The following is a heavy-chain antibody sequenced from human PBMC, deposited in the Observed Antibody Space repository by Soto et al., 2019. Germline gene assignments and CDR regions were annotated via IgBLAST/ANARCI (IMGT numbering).Heavy chain of an antibody. Sequence: SQTLSLTCAISGDSVSSNSAAWNWIRQCPSRGLEWLGRTYYRSKWYNDYAVSVKSRITINPDTSKNQFSLQLNSVTPEDTAVYYCARDSSLGARRCDYYCGMDVWGQGITVTVSS. CDR1: GDSVSSNSAA. J-gene: IGHJ6*01. CDR2: TYYRSKWYN. CDR3: ARDSSLGARRCDYYCGMDV. D-gene: IGHD1-26*01. V-gene: IGHV6-1*01.